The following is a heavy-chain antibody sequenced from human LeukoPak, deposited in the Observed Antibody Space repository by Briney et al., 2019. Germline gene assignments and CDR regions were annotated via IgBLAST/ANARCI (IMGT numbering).Heavy chain of an antibody. CDR1: GFRFRVSP. CDR3: AKEGGSSGRAGWFDP. D-gene: IGHD6-19*01. J-gene: IGHJ5*02. CDR2: ISDSGGGT. Sequence: GGSLRLSCAASGFRFRVSPMHWVRHAPGRGLEWVSGISDSGGGTYYADSVKGRFTITRDNSKVTLYLQIDSVRTEDTASYYCAKEGGSSGRAGWFDPWGQGTLVTVSS. V-gene: IGHV3-23*01.